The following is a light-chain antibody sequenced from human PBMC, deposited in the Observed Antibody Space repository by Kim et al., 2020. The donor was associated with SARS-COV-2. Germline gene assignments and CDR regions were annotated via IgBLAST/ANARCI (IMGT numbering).Light chain of an antibody. Sequence: GQSYTIPCTGTSSDVGGYNYVSWYQQHPGKAPKLMIYDVSKWPSGVPDRFSGSKSGNTASLTISGLQAEDEADYYCCSYAGSYTYVFGTGTKVTLL. CDR3: CSYAGSYTYV. V-gene: IGLV2-11*01. CDR2: DVS. J-gene: IGLJ1*01. CDR1: SSDVGGYNY.